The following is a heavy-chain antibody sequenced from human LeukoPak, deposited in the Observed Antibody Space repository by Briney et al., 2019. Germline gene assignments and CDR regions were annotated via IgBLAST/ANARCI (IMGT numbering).Heavy chain of an antibody. J-gene: IGHJ4*02. CDR1: GYTFTSYD. CDR2: MXPNSGNT. Sequence: ASVKXXXXASGYTFTSYDINXXRQATGQGLEXXGWMXPNSGNTGYAQKFQGRVTITRNTSISTAYMELSSLRSEDTAVYYCARGPPGYCSSTSCTDYWGQGTLVTVSS. D-gene: IGHD2-2*01. V-gene: IGHV1-8*03. CDR3: ARGPPGYCSSTSCTDY.